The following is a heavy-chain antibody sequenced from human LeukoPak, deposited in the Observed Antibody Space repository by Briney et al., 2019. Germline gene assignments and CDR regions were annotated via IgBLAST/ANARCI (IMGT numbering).Heavy chain of an antibody. Sequence: PGGSLRLSCAASGFTFSNYGFHWVRQAPGKGLEWVAVISYDGSKKYYADSVKGRFTISRDNAKNSLYLQMNSLRAEDTAVYYCASLYGSGPNWFDPWGQGTLVTVSS. J-gene: IGHJ5*02. V-gene: IGHV3-30*03. CDR2: ISYDGSKK. CDR3: ASLYGSGPNWFDP. CDR1: GFTFSNYG. D-gene: IGHD3-10*01.